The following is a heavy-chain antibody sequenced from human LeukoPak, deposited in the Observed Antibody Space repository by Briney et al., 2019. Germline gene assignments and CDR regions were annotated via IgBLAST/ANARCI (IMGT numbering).Heavy chain of an antibody. J-gene: IGHJ5*02. Sequence: PSETLSLTCTVSGGSISSYYWSWIRQPPGKGLEWIGYIYYSGSTNYNPSLKSRVTISVDTSKNQFSLKLSSVTAADTAVYYCARWKGSGSYYLKGWFDPWGQGTLVTVSS. CDR1: GGSISSYY. D-gene: IGHD3-10*01. CDR3: ARWKGSGSYYLKGWFDP. CDR2: IYYSGST. V-gene: IGHV4-59*08.